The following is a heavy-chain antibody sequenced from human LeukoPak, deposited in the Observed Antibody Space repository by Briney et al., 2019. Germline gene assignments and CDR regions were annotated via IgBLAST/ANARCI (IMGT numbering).Heavy chain of an antibody. V-gene: IGHV3-64*01. CDR2: ISSNGGST. CDR3: ARESSGYYYWDYFDY. Sequence: GGSLRLSCAASGFTFSSYAMHWVRQAPGKGLEYASAISSNGGSTYYANSVKGRFTISRDNSKNTLYLQMGSLRAEDMAVYYCARESSGYYYWDYFDYWGQGTLVTVSS. D-gene: IGHD3-22*01. J-gene: IGHJ4*02. CDR1: GFTFSSYA.